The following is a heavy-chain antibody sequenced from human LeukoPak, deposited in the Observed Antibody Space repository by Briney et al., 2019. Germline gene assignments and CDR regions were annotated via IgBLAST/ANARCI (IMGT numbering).Heavy chain of an antibody. CDR3: ARGLYYYDSSGYYGDTFDI. J-gene: IGHJ3*02. CDR1: GFTFSSYG. V-gene: IGHV3-30*03. D-gene: IGHD3-22*01. Sequence: PGGSLRLSCAASGFTFSSYGMHWVRQAPGKGLEWVAVISFDGSNKYYADSVKGRFTISRENAKNSLYLQMNSLRAGDTAVYYCARGLYYYDSSGYYGDTFDIWGQGTMVTVSS. CDR2: ISFDGSNK.